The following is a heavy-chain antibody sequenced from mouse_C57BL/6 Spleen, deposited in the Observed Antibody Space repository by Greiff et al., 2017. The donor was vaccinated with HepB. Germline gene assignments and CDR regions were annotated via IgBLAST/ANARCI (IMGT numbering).Heavy chain of an antibody. J-gene: IGHJ2*01. D-gene: IGHD2-1*01. V-gene: IGHV1-52*01. CDR3: ARRDGNYYFDY. Sequence: QVQLKQPGAELVRPGSSVKLSCKASGYTFTSYWMHWVKQRPIQGLEWIGNIDPSDSETHYNQKFKDKATLTVDKSSSTAYMQLRRLTSEDSAVYYGARRDGNYYFDYWGQGTTLTVSS. CDR1: GYTFTSYW. CDR2: IDPSDSET.